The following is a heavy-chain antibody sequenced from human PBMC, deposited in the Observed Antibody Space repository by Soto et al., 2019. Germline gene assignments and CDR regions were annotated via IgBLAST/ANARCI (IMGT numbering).Heavy chain of an antibody. D-gene: IGHD5-18*01. J-gene: IGHJ6*02. CDR1: GYSFTSYW. CDR3: ALSSYDAIQAYYYYYGMDV. V-gene: IGHV5-51*01. CDR2: IYPGDSDT. Sequence: PGESLKISCKGSGYSFTSYWIGWVRQMPGKGLEWMGIIYPGDSDTRYSPSFQGQVTISADKSISTAYLQWSSLKASDTAMYYCALSSYDAIQAYYYYYGMDVWGQVTTVTVSS.